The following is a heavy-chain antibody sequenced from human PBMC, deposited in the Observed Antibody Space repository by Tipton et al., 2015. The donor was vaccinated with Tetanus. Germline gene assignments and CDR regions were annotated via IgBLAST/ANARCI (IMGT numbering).Heavy chain of an antibody. J-gene: IGHJ4*02. Sequence: SLRLSCTASGFTFSSYWMSWVRQTPGKGLEWVANIKADGSEKYYVDSVKGRFTISRDNAKNSLPLEMSSLRVEDTAVYFCVSRYSNAWYYFDIWGQGTPVTVSS. D-gene: IGHD5-12*01. V-gene: IGHV3-7*03. CDR1: GFTFSSYW. CDR3: VSRYSNAWYYFDI. CDR2: IKADGSEK.